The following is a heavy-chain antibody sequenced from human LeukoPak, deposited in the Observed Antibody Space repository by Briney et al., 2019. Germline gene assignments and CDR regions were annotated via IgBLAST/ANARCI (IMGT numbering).Heavy chain of an antibody. J-gene: IGHJ4*02. V-gene: IGHV3-11*01. CDR3: AKDPPSPFSYGLGYY. CDR1: GFIFSDYY. D-gene: IGHD5-18*01. CDR2: ISSSASSI. Sequence: GGSLRLSCAASGFIFSDYYMNWIRQAPGKGLEWVSSISSSASSIYYADSVRSRFTISRDNVDNSVYLQMNSLRAEDTAVYYCAKDPPSPFSYGLGYYWGQGTLVTVSS.